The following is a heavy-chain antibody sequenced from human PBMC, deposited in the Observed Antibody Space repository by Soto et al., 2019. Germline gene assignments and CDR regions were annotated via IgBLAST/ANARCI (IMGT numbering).Heavy chain of an antibody. J-gene: IGHJ3*02. CDR1: GGTFSSYA. CDR3: ARGSIAVAGYDAFDI. CDR2: IIPIFGTA. V-gene: IGHV1-69*13. Sequence: SVKVSCKASGGTFSSYAIIWVRQAHGQGLEWMGGIIPIFGTANYAQKFQGRVTITADESTSTAYMELSSLRSEDTAVYYCARGSIAVAGYDAFDIWGQGTMVTVSS. D-gene: IGHD6-19*01.